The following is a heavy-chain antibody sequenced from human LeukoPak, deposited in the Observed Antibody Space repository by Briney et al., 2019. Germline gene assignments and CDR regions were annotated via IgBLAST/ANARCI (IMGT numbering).Heavy chain of an antibody. V-gene: IGHV4-39*02. D-gene: IGHD3-22*01. CDR1: GGSISSYNSY. CDR3: ARVTGYMIEDYFDY. Sequence: SETLSLTCTVSGGSISSYNSYWGWIRQPPGKGLEWIGSLYYSGSPYYNPSLKSRVTISVDTSKNHFSLKLKSVTAADTAVYYCARVTGYMIEDYFDYWGQGTLVTVSS. CDR2: LYYSGSP. J-gene: IGHJ4*02.